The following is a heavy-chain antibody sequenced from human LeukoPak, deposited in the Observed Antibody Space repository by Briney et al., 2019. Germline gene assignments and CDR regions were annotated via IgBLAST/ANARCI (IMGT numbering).Heavy chain of an antibody. V-gene: IGHV3-33*01. CDR3: ASTSGWYEPIDY. D-gene: IGHD6-19*01. Sequence: GGSLRLSCAASGFTFSSYGMHWVREAPGKGLGWVAVIWYDGSNKYYADSVKGRFTISRDNSKNTLYLQMNSLRAEDTAVYYCASTSGWYEPIDYWGQGTLVTVSS. CDR1: GFTFSSYG. J-gene: IGHJ4*02. CDR2: IWYDGSNK.